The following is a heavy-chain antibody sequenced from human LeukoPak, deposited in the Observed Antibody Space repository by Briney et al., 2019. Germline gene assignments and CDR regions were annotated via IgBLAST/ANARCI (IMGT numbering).Heavy chain of an antibody. J-gene: IGHJ5*02. D-gene: IGHD2-21*02. CDR3: ARDHAPHPSYCGGDRYYPNWFDP. Sequence: GASVKVSCKASGYTFTSYYMHWVRQAPGQGLEWMGIINPSGGSTSYAQKFQGRVAMTRDTSTSTVYMELSSLRSEDTAVYYCARDHAPHPSYCGGDRYYPNWFDPWGQGTLVTVSS. V-gene: IGHV1-46*01. CDR1: GYTFTSYY. CDR2: INPSGGST.